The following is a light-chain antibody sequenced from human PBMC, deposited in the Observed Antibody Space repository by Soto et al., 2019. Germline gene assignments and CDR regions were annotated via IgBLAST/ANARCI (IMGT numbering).Light chain of an antibody. CDR1: QSVSSSY. CDR2: GAS. J-gene: IGKJ3*01. V-gene: IGKV3-20*01. CDR3: QQYGSSSLT. Sequence: EIVLTQSPGTLSLSPGERATLSCRASQSVSSSYLAWYQHKPGQPPRLLIYGASSRATGIPGRFSGSGSGTDFTLTISRLEPEDFAVYYCQQYGSSSLTFGPGTKVDFK.